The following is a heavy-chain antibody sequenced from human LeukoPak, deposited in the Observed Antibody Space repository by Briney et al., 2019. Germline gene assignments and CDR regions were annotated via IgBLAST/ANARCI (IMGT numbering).Heavy chain of an antibody. V-gene: IGHV1-18*01. J-gene: IGHJ4*02. CDR3: ARAGEVGSWYG. CDR1: GYTFTSYG. D-gene: IGHD6-13*01. Sequence: ASVTVSCTASGYTFTSYGISWVRQAPGQGREWMGWISAYNGNTNYAQKLQGRVAMTTDTSTSTAYMELRSLRSDDTAVYYCARAGEVGSWYGWGQGTLVTVSS. CDR2: ISAYNGNT.